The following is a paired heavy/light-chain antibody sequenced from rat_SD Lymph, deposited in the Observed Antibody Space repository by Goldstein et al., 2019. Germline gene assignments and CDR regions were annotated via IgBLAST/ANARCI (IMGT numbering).Light chain of an antibody. J-gene: IGKJ5*01. CDR3: LQHNEYPLT. Sequence: DIQMTQSPSSLPASLGDRVTITCRASQDIGNYLRWFQQKPGKSPRLMIYGATNLAAGVPSRFSGSRSGSDYSLTINSLESEDMAIYYCLQHNEYPLTFGSGTKLEIK. V-gene: IGKV14S18*01. CDR2: GAT. CDR1: QDIGNY.
Heavy chain of an antibody. CDR2: ISSSSSYI. CDR3: ARHDYYYSADWYFDY. J-gene: IGHJ2*01. V-gene: IGHV5-34*01. CDR1: GFTFSNYG. Sequence: QPGRSLKLSCLASGFTFSNYGMNWIRQAPGKGLEWVASISSSSSYIYYADTVKGRFTISRDNAKNTLYLQMTSLRSEDTALYYCARHDYYYSADWYFDYWGQGVMVTVSS. D-gene: IGHD1-1*01.